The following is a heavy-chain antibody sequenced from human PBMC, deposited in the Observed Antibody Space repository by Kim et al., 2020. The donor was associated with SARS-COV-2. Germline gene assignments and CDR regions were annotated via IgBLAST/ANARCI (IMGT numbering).Heavy chain of an antibody. J-gene: IGHJ4*02. V-gene: IGHV3-30*02. Sequence: YADTGEGRFAISRDKSRNTRYLQRNSLRAEDTAVYYCAKEQADYYGRPAYWGQGTLVTVSS. D-gene: IGHD1-26*01. CDR3: AKEQADYYGRPAY.